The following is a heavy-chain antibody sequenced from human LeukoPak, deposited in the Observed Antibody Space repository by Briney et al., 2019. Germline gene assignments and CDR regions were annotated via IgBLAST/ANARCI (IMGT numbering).Heavy chain of an antibody. V-gene: IGHV4-59*12. CDR3: ARMGYYYDSSGYWEYFQH. CDR1: GGSISSYY. D-gene: IGHD3-22*01. Sequence: SENLSLTCTVSGGSISSYYWSWIRQPPGKGLEWIGYIYYSGSTNYNPSLKSRVTMSVDTSKNQFSLKLSSVTAADTAVYYCARMGYYYDSSGYWEYFQHWGQGTLVTVSS. CDR2: IYYSGST. J-gene: IGHJ1*01.